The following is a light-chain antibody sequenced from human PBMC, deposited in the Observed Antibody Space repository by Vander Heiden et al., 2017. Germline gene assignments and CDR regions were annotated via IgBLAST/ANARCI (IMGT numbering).Light chain of an antibody. CDR1: NIGSKS. J-gene: IGLJ3*02. CDR3: QVWDSSSDHPWV. CDR2: DDS. V-gene: IGLV3-21*02. Sequence: SYLLTQPPSASLSPGQTDRITCGGNNIGSKSVHWYQQKPGQATVLVVYDDSDRPSGIPERFSGSNSGNTATLTISRVEAGDEADYYCQVWDSSSDHPWVFGGGTKLTVL.